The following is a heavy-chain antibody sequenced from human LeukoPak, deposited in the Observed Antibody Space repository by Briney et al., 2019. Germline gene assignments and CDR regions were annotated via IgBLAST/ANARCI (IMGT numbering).Heavy chain of an antibody. Sequence: ASVKVSCKASGYTFTSYYMHWVRQAPGQGLERMGIINPSGGSTSYAQKLQGRVTLTTDTSTSTAYMEVRSLRSDDTAVYYCASMSGYYPSYYFDYWGQGTLVTVSS. J-gene: IGHJ4*02. CDR3: ASMSGYYPSYYFDY. CDR2: INPSGGST. CDR1: GYTFTSYY. V-gene: IGHV1-46*01. D-gene: IGHD3-3*01.